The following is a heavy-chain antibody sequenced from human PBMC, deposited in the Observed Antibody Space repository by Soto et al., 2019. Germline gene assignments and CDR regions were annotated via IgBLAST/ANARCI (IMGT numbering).Heavy chain of an antibody. J-gene: IGHJ4*02. D-gene: IGHD1-26*01. CDR3: ARYYTSPDY. V-gene: IGHV3-30-3*01. CDR2: ISYDGSNK. CDR1: GFTFSSYA. Sequence: QVPLVESGGGVVQPGRSLRLSCAASGFTFSSYAMHWVRQAPGKGLEWVAVISYDGSNKYYADSVKGRFTISRDNSKTTLYLPMNSLRAENTAVYYCARYYTSPDYWGQGALVTVSS.